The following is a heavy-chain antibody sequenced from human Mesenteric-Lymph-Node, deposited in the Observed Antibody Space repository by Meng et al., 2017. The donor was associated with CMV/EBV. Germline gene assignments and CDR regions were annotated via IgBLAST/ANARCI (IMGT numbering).Heavy chain of an antibody. CDR3: VEEQGGWPFYFDA. D-gene: IGHD6-19*01. V-gene: IGHV3-23*01. J-gene: IGHJ4*02. CDR1: RFPFVCFG. Sequence: AASRFPFVCFGLLWVRQAPGTGLELVSAITGGGRVTYYADSVKGRFTISRDNSKNTLYLQMNSLTGEDTALYYCVEEQGGWPFYFDAWGQGTLVTSPQ. CDR2: ITGGGRVT.